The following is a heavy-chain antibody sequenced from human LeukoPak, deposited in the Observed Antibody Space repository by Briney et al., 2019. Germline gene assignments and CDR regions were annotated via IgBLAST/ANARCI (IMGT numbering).Heavy chain of an antibody. J-gene: IGHJ4*02. Sequence: GGSLRLSCAASGFTFSSYSMNWVRQAPGKGLEWVSSISSSSSYIYYADSVKGRFTISRDNAKSSLYLQMNSLRAEDTAVYYCARGGFGDLRGYWGQGTLVTVSS. CDR1: GFTFSSYS. D-gene: IGHD3-10*01. CDR3: ARGGFGDLRGY. V-gene: IGHV3-21*01. CDR2: ISSSSSYI.